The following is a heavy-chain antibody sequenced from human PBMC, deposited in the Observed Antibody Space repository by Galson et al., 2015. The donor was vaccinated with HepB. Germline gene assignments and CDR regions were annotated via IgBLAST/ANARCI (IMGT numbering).Heavy chain of an antibody. V-gene: IGHV3-9*01. CDR3: AKWDRDWRKFDY. Sequence: SLRLSCAASGFTFDAYDMHWVRQVPGKGLEWVSGITWNSAIIAYAHSVEGRFTISRDNTKNSLYLQMNSLRAEDTALYYCAKWDRDWRKFDYWGQGTLVAVSS. J-gene: IGHJ4*02. D-gene: IGHD2-21*02. CDR2: ITWNSAII. CDR1: GFTFDAYD.